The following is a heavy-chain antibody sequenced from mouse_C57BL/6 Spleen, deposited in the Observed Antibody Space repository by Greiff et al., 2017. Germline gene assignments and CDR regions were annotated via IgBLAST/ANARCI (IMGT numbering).Heavy chain of an antibody. V-gene: IGHV1-61*01. CDR3: ARRGNYYGSSPPLYAMDY. J-gene: IGHJ4*01. D-gene: IGHD1-1*01. Sequence: VKLQQPGAELVRPGSSVKLSCKASGYTFTSYWMDWVKQRPGQGLEWIGNIYPSDSETHYNQKFKDKATLTVDKSSSTAYMQLSSLTSEDSAVYYCARRGNYYGSSPPLYAMDYWGQGTSVTVSS. CDR1: GYTFTSYW. CDR2: IYPSDSET.